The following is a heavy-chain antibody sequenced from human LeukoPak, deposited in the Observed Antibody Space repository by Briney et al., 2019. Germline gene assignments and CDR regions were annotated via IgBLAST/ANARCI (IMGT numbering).Heavy chain of an antibody. D-gene: IGHD3-10*01. CDR2: ISSSSRYI. V-gene: IGHV3-21*01. Sequence: GGSLRLSCAASGFTFRSYIMSWVRRAPGKGLEWVSSISSSSRYIYDADSVKGRFTISRDNAKNSLYLQMNSLRAEDTAVYYCARDSGDYYGSGSNYSPYFDFWGQGTLVTVSS. CDR3: ARDSGDYYGSGSNYSPYFDF. CDR1: GFTFRSYI. J-gene: IGHJ4*02.